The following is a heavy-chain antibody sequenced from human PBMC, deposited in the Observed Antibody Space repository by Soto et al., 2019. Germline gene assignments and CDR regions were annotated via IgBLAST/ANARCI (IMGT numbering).Heavy chain of an antibody. D-gene: IGHD2-2*01. V-gene: IGHV1-69*06. Sequence: ASVKVSCKASGGTFSSYAVSWVRQAPGQGLEGMGGIIPIFGTANYAQKFQGRVTITADKSTSTAYMELSSLRSEDTAVYYCERVYCSSTSPCGMDVWGQGTTVTVSS. CDR1: GGTFSSYA. J-gene: IGHJ6*02. CDR3: ERVYCSSTSPCGMDV. CDR2: IIPIFGTA.